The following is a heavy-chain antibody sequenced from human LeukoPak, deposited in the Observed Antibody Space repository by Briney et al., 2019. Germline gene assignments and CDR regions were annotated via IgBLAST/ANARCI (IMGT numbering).Heavy chain of an antibody. Sequence: GGSLRLSCAASGFNFSSYAMSWVRQAPGKGLESVSAISGSGGSTYYADSVKGRFTISRDNSKNTLYLQMNSLRAEDTAVYYCARDGEDIVVVPAALYGMDVWGKGTTVTVSS. D-gene: IGHD2-2*01. CDR3: ARDGEDIVVVPAALYGMDV. CDR1: GFNFSSYA. CDR2: ISGSGGST. V-gene: IGHV3-23*01. J-gene: IGHJ6*04.